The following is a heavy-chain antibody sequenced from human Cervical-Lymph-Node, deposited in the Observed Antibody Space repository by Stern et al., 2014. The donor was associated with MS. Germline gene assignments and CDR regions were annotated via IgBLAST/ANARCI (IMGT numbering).Heavy chain of an antibody. J-gene: IGHJ4*02. CDR3: ARRGMSSGYYYDDY. V-gene: IGHV4-59*01. Sequence: QVQLVQSGPGLVKPSETLSLTCTVSGGSISTYYWSWLRQPPGKGLEWIGFINCSGSTKYTPSLMSRVTISVDTTKNQFSLKLSSVTAADTAVYYCARRGMSSGYYYDDYWGQGTLVTVSS. D-gene: IGHD3-22*01. CDR2: INCSGST. CDR1: GGSISTYY.